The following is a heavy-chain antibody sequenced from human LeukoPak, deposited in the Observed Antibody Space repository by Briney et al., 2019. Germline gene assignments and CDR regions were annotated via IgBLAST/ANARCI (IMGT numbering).Heavy chain of an antibody. CDR2: IYSGGST. J-gene: IGHJ4*02. D-gene: IGHD6-13*01. CDR1: GFTVSSNY. V-gene: IGHV3-53*01. CDR3: ARGPVNDPTVPLAAAGHRGFDY. Sequence: PGGSLRLSCAASGFTVSSNYMSWVRQAPGKGLEWVSVIYSGGSTYYADSVKGRFTISRDNSKNTLYLQMSSLRAEDTAVYYCARGPVNDPTVPLAAAGHRGFDYWGQGTLVTVSS.